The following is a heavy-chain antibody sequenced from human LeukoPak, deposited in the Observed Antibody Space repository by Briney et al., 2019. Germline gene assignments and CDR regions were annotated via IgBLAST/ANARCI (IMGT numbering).Heavy chain of an antibody. D-gene: IGHD3-22*01. V-gene: IGHV1-2*02. J-gene: IGHJ4*02. Sequence: ASVTVSCKASGYTLTGNYMHWVRQAPGQGLEWMGWINPNSGYTKYAQKFQGRVTMTRDTSISTAYMELSRLTSDDTAVYYCARDSVVIITTDFDYWGQGTLVTVSS. CDR3: ARDSVVIITTDFDY. CDR2: INPNSGYT. CDR1: GYTLTGNY.